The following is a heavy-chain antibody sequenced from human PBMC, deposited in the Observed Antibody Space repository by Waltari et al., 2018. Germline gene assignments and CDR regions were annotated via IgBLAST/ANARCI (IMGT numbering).Heavy chain of an antibody. CDR1: GGSFSGYY. CDR2: INHSGST. D-gene: IGHD6-19*01. J-gene: IGHJ4*02. Sequence: QVQLQQWGAGLLKPSETLSLTCAVYGGSFSGYYCSWIRQPPGKGLEWIGEINHSGSTNYNPSLKSRVTISVDTSKNQFSLKLSSVTAADTAVYYCARGRKQWLNPTPFDYWGQGTLVTVSS. CDR3: ARGRKQWLNPTPFDY. V-gene: IGHV4-34*01.